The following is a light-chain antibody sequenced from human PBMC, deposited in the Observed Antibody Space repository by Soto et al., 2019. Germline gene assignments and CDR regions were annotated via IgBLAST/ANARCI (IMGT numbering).Light chain of an antibody. Sequence: EIVLTQSPGTLSLSPGERATLSCRASQSVSSSYLAWYQQKPGQAPRLLIYGASSRATGIPDRFSGSGSGTDFPLTISRLEPEDFAMYYCQQYGSSPTFGQGTKVEIK. V-gene: IGKV3-20*01. CDR2: GAS. CDR1: QSVSSSY. CDR3: QQYGSSPT. J-gene: IGKJ1*01.